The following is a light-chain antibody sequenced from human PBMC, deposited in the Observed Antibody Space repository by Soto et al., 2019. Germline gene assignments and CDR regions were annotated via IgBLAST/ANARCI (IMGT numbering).Light chain of an antibody. J-gene: IGKJ5*01. Sequence: TVMTQSPATLSVSPGERATLSCRASQSVSSNLAWYQQKPGQAPRLLIYGASTRAAGIPARFSGSGSGTEFTLTISSLQSEDFAVYYCQQYNNWPPVTFGQGTRLENK. CDR3: QQYNNWPPVT. CDR2: GAS. V-gene: IGKV3-15*01. CDR1: QSVSSN.